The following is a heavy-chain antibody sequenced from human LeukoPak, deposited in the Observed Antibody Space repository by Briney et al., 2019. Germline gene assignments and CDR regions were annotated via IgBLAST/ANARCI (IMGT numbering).Heavy chain of an antibody. CDR1: GFTFSSYG. J-gene: IGHJ4*02. CDR2: ISYDGSNK. V-gene: IGHV3-30*18. Sequence: GGSLRLSCAASGFTFSSYGMHWVRQAPGKGLEWVAVISYDGSNKYYADSVKGRFTISRDNSKNTLYLQMNSLRAEDTAVYYCAKDRVDAAAGSFADYWGQGTLVIVSS. CDR3: AKDRVDAAAGSFADY. D-gene: IGHD6-13*01.